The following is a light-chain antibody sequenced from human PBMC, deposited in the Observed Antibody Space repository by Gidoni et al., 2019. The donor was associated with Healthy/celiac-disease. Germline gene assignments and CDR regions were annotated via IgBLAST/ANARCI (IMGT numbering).Light chain of an antibody. Sequence: EIVLTPSPATLSLSPGERATLSCRASQSVSSYLAWYQQKPGQAPRLLIYDASNRATGIPARFSGSGSGTDFTLTISSLEPEDFAVYYCQQRSTSFGPGTKVDIK. V-gene: IGKV3-11*01. J-gene: IGKJ3*01. CDR2: DAS. CDR1: QSVSSY. CDR3: QQRSTS.